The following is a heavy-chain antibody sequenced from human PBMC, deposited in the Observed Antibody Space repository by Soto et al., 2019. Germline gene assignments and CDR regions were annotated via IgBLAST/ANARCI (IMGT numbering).Heavy chain of an antibody. Sequence: PGGSLRLSCAASGFTFSSYWMSWVRQAPGKGLEWVANIKQDGSEKYYVDSVKGRFTISRDNAKNSLYLQMNSLRAEDTAVYYCATDRYSYYDFWSGSLPYYYYGMDVMGQQTTVTVSS. CDR2: IKQDGSEK. CDR1: GFTFSSYW. J-gene: IGHJ6*02. D-gene: IGHD3-3*01. CDR3: ATDRYSYYDFWSGSLPYYYYGMDV. V-gene: IGHV3-7*01.